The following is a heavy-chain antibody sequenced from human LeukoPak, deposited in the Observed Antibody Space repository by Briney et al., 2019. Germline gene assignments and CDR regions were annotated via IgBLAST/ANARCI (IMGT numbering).Heavy chain of an antibody. CDR1: GFTFSSYA. CDR3: ARDLMGHSVYDRGDY. D-gene: IGHD5/OR15-5a*01. V-gene: IGHV3-23*01. CDR2: ISGSGDST. J-gene: IGHJ4*02. Sequence: GGSLRLSCAASGFTFSSYAMSWVRQAPGKGLEWVSAISGSGDSTYYADSVKGRFTISRDNSKNSLFLQMDSLRVEDTATYYCARDLMGHSVYDRGDYWGRGTLVTVSS.